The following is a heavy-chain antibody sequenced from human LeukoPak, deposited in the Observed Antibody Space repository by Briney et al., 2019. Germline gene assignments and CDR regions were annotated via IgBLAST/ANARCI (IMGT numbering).Heavy chain of an antibody. CDR1: GFTFSGYA. CDR2: ISSNGGST. V-gene: IGHV3-64*01. CDR3: ARFYDSGYFDY. J-gene: IGHJ4*02. D-gene: IGHD3-22*01. Sequence: HPGGSLRLSCAAPGFTFSGYALHWARQAPGKGLEYVSAISSNGGSTYYANSVKGRFTISRDNSKNTLYLQMGSLRAEDTAVYYCARFYDSGYFDYWGQGTLVTVSS.